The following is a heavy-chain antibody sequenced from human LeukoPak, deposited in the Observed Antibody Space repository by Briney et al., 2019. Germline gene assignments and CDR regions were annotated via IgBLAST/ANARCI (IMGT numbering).Heavy chain of an antibody. V-gene: IGHV4-4*09. J-gene: IGHJ6*03. Sequence: SETLSLTCTVSGGSISSHYRSWLRQPPGKRLVWIGYLYTSGSTNYHPSLKSRVTISVDTSKNQFSLKLSSVTAADTAVYYCARQRRDSDTVYYYYYMDVWGKGTTVTVSS. CDR1: GGSISSHY. CDR3: ARQRRDSDTVYYYYYMDV. CDR2: LYTSGST. D-gene: IGHD3-9*01.